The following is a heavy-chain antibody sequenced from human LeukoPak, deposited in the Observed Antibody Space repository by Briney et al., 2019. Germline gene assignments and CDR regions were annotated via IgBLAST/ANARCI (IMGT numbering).Heavy chain of an antibody. Sequence: PSETLSLTCAVYGGSFSGYYWSWIRQPPGKGLGWIGEINHSGSTNYNPSLKSRVTISVDTSKNQFSLKLSSVTAADTAVYYCARGPYGSGSSDYWYYYGMDVWGQGTTVTVSS. CDR2: INHSGST. CDR3: ARGPYGSGSSDYWYYYGMDV. D-gene: IGHD3-10*01. J-gene: IGHJ6*02. CDR1: GGSFSGYY. V-gene: IGHV4-34*01.